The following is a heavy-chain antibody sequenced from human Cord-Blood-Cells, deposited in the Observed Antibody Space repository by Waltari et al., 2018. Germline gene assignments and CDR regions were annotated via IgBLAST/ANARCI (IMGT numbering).Heavy chain of an antibody. J-gene: IGHJ3*02. Sequence: QVQLQQWGAGLLKPSETLSLTCAVYGGSFSGYYSSWIRQPPGKGLGWIGEINHSGSTNYNPSLKSRVTISVDTSKNQFSLKLSSVTAADTAVYYCARGGGRMRGTDAFDIWGQGTMVTDSS. D-gene: IGHD3-10*01. CDR2: INHSGST. CDR3: ARGGGRMRGTDAFDI. V-gene: IGHV4-34*01. CDR1: GGSFSGYY.